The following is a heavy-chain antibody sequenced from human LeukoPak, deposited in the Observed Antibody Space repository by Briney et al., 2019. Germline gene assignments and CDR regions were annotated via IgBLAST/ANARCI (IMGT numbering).Heavy chain of an antibody. J-gene: IGHJ4*02. CDR1: GDSINREIW. CDR3: AREIPVFLASTLDS. Sequence: SETLSLTCAVSGDSINREIWWHWVRQPPGKGLEWIGEIHHGGSTYYKPSLRSRVTISVDKSRNHFSLEMNSVTAADTAVYYCAREIPVFLASTLDSWGQGILVTVSS. CDR2: IHHGGST. D-gene: IGHD2-2*01. V-gene: IGHV4-4*02.